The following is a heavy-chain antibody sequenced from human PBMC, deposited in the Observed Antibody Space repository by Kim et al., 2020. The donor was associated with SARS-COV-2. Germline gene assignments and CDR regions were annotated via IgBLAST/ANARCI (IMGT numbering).Heavy chain of an antibody. J-gene: IGHJ4*02. CDR1: GGSLSGYY. CDR3: ARADYSDGSGPDY. V-gene: IGHV4-34*01. CDR2: INQSGST. D-gene: IGHD6-19*01. Sequence: SETLSLTCAVYGGSLSGYYWSWIRQPPGKGLEWIGEINQSGSTNYNPSLKSRVTMSLVTSKNHFSLKVNSVTAADTAVYYCARADYSDGSGPDYWGQGTL.